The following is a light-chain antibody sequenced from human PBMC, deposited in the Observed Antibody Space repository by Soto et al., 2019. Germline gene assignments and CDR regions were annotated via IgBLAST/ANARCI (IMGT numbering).Light chain of an antibody. CDR3: QQYGSSGFP. J-gene: IGKJ5*01. Sequence: EIVLTQSPGTLSLSPGERATLSCRASQSVSSSYLAWYQQKPGQAPRLLIYGASSRATGIPDRFSGSGSGTDFTLTISRLEPEGFAVYYCQQYGSSGFPVGQGTRLEIK. V-gene: IGKV3-20*01. CDR2: GAS. CDR1: QSVSSSY.